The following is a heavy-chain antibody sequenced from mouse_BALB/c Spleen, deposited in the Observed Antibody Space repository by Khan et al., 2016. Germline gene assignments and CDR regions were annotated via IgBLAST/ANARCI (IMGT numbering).Heavy chain of an antibody. V-gene: IGHV6-6*02. CDR3: TTEFAY. CDR1: GFTFSNYW. CDR2: IRLKSNNYAT. J-gene: IGHJ3*01. Sequence: EVKLVASGGCLVQPGGSMKLSCVASGFTFSNYWMNWVRQSPEKGLEWVAEIRLKSNNYATHYAESVKGRFTISRDDSKSSVYLQMNNLRAEFTGIYYCTTEFAYWSQGTLVTVSA.